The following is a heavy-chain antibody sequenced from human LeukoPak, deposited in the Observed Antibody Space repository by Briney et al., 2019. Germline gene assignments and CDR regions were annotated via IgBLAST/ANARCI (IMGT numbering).Heavy chain of an antibody. V-gene: IGHV4-39*01. D-gene: IGHD1-26*01. CDR3: ARQIMWGATNRFDY. CDR2: IYYSGST. J-gene: IGHJ4*02. CDR1: GGSISSSSYY. Sequence: PSETLSLTCTVSGGSISSSSYYWGWIRQPPGKGLEWIGSIYYSGSTYYNPSLKSRVTISVDTSKNQFSLKLSSVTAADTAVYYCARQIMWGATNRFDYWGQGTLVTVSS.